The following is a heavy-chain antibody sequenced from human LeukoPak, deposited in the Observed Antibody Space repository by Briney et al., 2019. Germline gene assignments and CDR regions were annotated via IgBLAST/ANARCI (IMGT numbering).Heavy chain of an antibody. J-gene: IGHJ4*02. Sequence: TXXLTCTVSXXXXXXXXWSXIXQPPXXXXXXXXXIHNSGSTNYNPSLKSRVAISLDTSKNQFSLKLTSVTAADTAVYYCATHPPRSCTGGRCSDYWGQGTLVTVSS. CDR1: XXXXXXXX. CDR3: ATHPPRSCTGGRCSDY. CDR2: IHNSGST. D-gene: IGHD2-15*01. V-gene: IGHV4-59*01.